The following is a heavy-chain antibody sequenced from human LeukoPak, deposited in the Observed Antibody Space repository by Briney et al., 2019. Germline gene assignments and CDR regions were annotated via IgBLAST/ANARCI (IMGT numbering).Heavy chain of an antibody. D-gene: IGHD2-8*01. Sequence: ASVKVSCKASGGTFSSYAISWVRQAPGQGLECMGGIIPIFGTANYAQKFQGRVTITADESTSTAYMELSSLRSEDTAVYYCARSPEGDIVPPGGGWFDPWAREPWSPSPQ. CDR2: IIPIFGTA. CDR3: ARSPEGDIVPPGGGWFDP. V-gene: IGHV1-69*13. J-gene: IGHJ5*02. CDR1: GGTFSSYA.